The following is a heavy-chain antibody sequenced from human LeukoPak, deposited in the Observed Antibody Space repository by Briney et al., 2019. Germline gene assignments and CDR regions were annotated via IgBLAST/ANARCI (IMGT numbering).Heavy chain of an antibody. D-gene: IGHD3-22*01. J-gene: IGHJ4*02. V-gene: IGHV4-59*08. CDR1: GGSISSYY. CDR2: VYYTGST. Sequence: SEPLSLTCTVSGGSISSYYWSWIRQPPGKGLEWIGYVYYTGSTNYNPSLKSRVTISVDTSKNQFSLELSSATAADTAVYYCATYDSSGKFDYWGQGTLVTVSS. CDR3: ATYDSSGKFDY.